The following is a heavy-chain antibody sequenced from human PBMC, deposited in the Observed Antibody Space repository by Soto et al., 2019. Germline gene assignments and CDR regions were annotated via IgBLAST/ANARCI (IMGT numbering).Heavy chain of an antibody. CDR2: INPNRGGT. D-gene: IGHD1-26*01. CDR1: GYIFTGYY. V-gene: IGHV1-2*04. Sequence: QVQLVQSGAEVKKPGASVKVTCKASGYIFTGYYIHWVRQAPGQGLEYMGWINPNRGGTNSAQKFQDWVTMTSDTSICTAYMEVNRLKSDDTAVYFCARESSGDGSYFDYWGQGTLVTVSS. CDR3: ARESSGDGSYFDY. J-gene: IGHJ4*02.